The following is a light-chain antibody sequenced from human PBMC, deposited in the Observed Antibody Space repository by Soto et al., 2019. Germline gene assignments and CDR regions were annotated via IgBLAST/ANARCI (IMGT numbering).Light chain of an antibody. CDR3: QQYNRWPPIT. V-gene: IGKV3-15*01. CDR2: GAS. J-gene: IGKJ5*01. Sequence: DIVMTQSPATPSGSPGERATLSCRASQSVRSNLAWYQQKPGQAPRLLIYGASTRATGIPSRFSGSGSGTEFTLTISSLQSEDFAVYYCQQYNRWPPITFGQGTRLEIK. CDR1: QSVRSN.